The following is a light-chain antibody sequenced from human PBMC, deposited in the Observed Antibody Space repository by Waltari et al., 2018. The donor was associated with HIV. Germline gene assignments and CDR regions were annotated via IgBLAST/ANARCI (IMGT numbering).Light chain of an antibody. J-gene: IGKJ3*01. CDR2: AAS. V-gene: IGKV1-39*01. CDR3: QLSNSSPFT. Sequence: DIQMTQSPSSLSASVGDRVTITCRASPGISSYLNWYQQNPGKAPKLLIYAASSLQSGVPSRCIGSGFGADFSLTISSLQPFDFASYYCQLSNSSPFTFGPVTEVDIK. CDR1: PGISSY.